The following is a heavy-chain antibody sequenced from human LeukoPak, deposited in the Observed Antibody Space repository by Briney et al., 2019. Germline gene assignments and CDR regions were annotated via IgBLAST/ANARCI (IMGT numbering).Heavy chain of an antibody. V-gene: IGHV3-7*01. CDR3: ARDSGSYDAFDI. Sequence: PGGSLRLSCAPSGFTFSHYWMSWVRQAPGKGLEWVANIKEDGSEKYYVDSVKGRFTISRDNAKNSLSLQVNSLRAEDTAVYYCARDSGSYDAFDIWGQGTMVTVSS. CDR2: IKEDGSEK. D-gene: IGHD1-26*01. J-gene: IGHJ3*02. CDR1: GFTFSHYW.